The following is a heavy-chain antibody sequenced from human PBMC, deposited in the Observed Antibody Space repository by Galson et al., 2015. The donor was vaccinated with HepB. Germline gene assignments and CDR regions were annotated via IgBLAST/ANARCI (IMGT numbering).Heavy chain of an antibody. CDR2: IYYSGST. V-gene: IGHV4-30-4*01. Sequence: TLSLTCTVSGSSISSGDYYWSWIRQPPGKGLEWIGYIYYSGSTYYNPSLKSRVTISVDTSKNQFSLKLSSVTAADTAVYYCARVRLQEYAAHEGYFQHWAQGTLVTVSS. J-gene: IGHJ1*01. CDR3: ARVRLQEYAAHEGYFQH. CDR1: GSSISSGDYY. D-gene: IGHD2-2*01.